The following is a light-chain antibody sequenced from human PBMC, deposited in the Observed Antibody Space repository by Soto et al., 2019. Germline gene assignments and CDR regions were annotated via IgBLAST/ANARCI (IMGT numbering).Light chain of an antibody. J-gene: IGKJ1*01. CDR1: HNINRW. CDR2: DAS. CDR3: QEYNSYSGT. Sequence: DIQMTHSPSIMAASLGDIVTITFRASHNINRWLAWYQQKPGKAPKLLIYDASRLESGVPSRFGGSGSGTEFTLSISSLQPDDFAIYYCQEYNSYSGTFGPGTKV. V-gene: IGKV1-5*01.